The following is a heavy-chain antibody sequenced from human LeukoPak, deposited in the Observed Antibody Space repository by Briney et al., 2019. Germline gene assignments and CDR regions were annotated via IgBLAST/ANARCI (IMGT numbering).Heavy chain of an antibody. J-gene: IGHJ4*02. CDR2: IKQYGTEK. V-gene: IGHV3-7*01. Sequence: GESLRHFCAASGLRFTSYWMRWVRPAPPKGLAGVAKIKQYGTEKFLVDSVKGRFPLSRDNAKNSLYPKMNTLSVGDTAVYYCAKLAKYFYGSETYYFFEHWGQGTLVTVAS. CDR1: GLRFTSYW. CDR3: AKLAKYFYGSETYYFFEH. D-gene: IGHD3-10*01.